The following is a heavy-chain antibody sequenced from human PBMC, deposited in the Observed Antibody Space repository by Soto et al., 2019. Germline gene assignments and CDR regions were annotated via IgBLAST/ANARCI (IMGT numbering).Heavy chain of an antibody. D-gene: IGHD6-13*01. V-gene: IGHV4-34*01. CDR3: ARGRIAARGYWFDP. CDR2: INHSGST. CDR1: VGSFSCYY. Sequence: KALETLSLTCAVYVGSFSCYYWIWIRQPPGKGLEWIGEINHSGSTNYNPSLKSRVTISVDTSKNQFSLKLSSVTAADTAVYYCARGRIAARGYWFDPWGQGTLVTVSS. J-gene: IGHJ5*02.